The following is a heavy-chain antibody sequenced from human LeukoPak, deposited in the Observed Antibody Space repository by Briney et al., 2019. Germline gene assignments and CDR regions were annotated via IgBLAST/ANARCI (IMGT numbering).Heavy chain of an antibody. CDR1: AGSISSSNW. J-gene: IGHJ4*02. CDR3: ASGYSSSWTRSLDY. V-gene: IGHV4-4*02. Sequence: SETLSLTCAVSAGSISSSNWWSWVRQPPGKGLEWIGEIYHSGSTNYNPSLKSRVTISVDKSKNQFSLKLSSVTAADTAVYYCASGYSSSWTRSLDYWGQGTLVTVSS. CDR2: IYHSGST. D-gene: IGHD6-13*01.